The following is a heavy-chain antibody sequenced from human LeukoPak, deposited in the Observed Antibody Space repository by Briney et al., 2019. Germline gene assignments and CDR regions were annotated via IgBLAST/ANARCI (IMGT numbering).Heavy chain of an antibody. V-gene: IGHV1-69*05. CDR3: ARAQLGYCSGGSCYIGHYYYYMDV. J-gene: IGHJ6*03. CDR1: GGTLSSYA. D-gene: IGHD2-15*01. CDR2: IIPIFGTA. Sequence: SVKVSCKASGGTLSSYAISGVRQAPGQGLEWMGGIIPIFGTANYAQKFQGRVTITTDESTSTAYMELSSLRSEDTAVYYCARAQLGYCSGGSCYIGHYYYYMDVWGKGTTVTVSS.